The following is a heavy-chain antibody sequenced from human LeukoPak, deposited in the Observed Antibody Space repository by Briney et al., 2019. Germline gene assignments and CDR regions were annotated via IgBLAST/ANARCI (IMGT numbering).Heavy chain of an antibody. CDR3: AKDDGEDRGYYFDY. V-gene: IGHV3-43*01. CDR1: GFTFDDYT. D-gene: IGHD3-16*01. J-gene: IGHJ4*02. CDR2: ISWDGGST. Sequence: PGGSLRLSCAASGFTFDDYTMHWVRQAPGKGLEWVSLISWDGGSTYYADSVKGRFTISRDNTKNSLYLQMNSLRAEDTALYYCAKDDGEDRGYYFDYWGQGTLVTVSS.